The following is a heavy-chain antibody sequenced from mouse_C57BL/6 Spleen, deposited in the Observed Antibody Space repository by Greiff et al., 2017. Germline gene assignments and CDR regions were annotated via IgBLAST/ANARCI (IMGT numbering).Heavy chain of an antibody. V-gene: IGHV1-53*01. J-gene: IGHJ4*01. Sequence: QVQLQQPGTELVKPGASVQLSCKASGYTFTSYWMPWVQQRPGQGLEWIGNINPSNGGTTYNEKFKSKAPLTVDTSSSTAYMQLISLTSDYSSVYGCAREGNPYAMDYGGQGTSVTVSS. CDR1: GYTFTSYW. CDR3: AREGNPYAMDY. CDR2: INPSNGGT.